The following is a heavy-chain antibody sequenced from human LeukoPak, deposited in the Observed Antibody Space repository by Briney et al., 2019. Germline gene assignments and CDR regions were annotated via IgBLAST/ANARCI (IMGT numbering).Heavy chain of an antibody. Sequence: SETLSLTCTVSGGSISSYYWSWIRQPPGKGLEWIGYIYYSGSTNYNPPLKSRVTISVDTSKNQFSLKLSSVTAADTAVYYCARGTKLWFGELFPWGQGTLVTVSS. V-gene: IGHV4-59*01. CDR1: GGSISSYY. D-gene: IGHD3-10*01. CDR2: IYYSGST. J-gene: IGHJ5*02. CDR3: ARGTKLWFGELFP.